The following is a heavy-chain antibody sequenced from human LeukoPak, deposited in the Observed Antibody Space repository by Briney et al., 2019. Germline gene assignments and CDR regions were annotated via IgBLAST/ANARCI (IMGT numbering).Heavy chain of an antibody. CDR2: IIPILGIA. Sequence: SSVKVSCKASGGTFSSYAISWVRQAPGQGLEWMGRIIPILGIANYAQKFQGRVTITADKSTSTAYMELSSLRSEDTAVYYCASDSYSSGWYVGSDYWGQGTLVT. D-gene: IGHD6-19*01. V-gene: IGHV1-69*04. J-gene: IGHJ4*02. CDR1: GGTFSSYA. CDR3: ASDSYSSGWYVGSDY.